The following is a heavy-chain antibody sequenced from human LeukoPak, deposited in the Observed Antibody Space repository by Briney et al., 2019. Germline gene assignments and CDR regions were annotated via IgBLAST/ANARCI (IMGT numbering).Heavy chain of an antibody. V-gene: IGHV3-21*04. CDR1: GSTFSSYS. Sequence: PGPSLRLSCAASGSTFSSYSMKSVRQAPGNWLEWVSSISSRSSCICYADSVKGRFTISRDNAKNSLYLQMNSLRAEDTAVYYCARERKVGLLWFGEAENQRDYWGQGTLVTVSS. CDR2: ISSRSSCI. J-gene: IGHJ4*02. D-gene: IGHD3-10*01. CDR3: ARERKVGLLWFGEAENQRDY.